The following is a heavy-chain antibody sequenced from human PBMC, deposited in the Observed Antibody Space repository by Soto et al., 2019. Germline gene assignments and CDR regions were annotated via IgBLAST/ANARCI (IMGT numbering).Heavy chain of an antibody. CDR1: GGSISSSSYY. J-gene: IGHJ4*02. V-gene: IGHV4-39*01. D-gene: IGHD6-13*01. CDR3: ARDPAAGQRKLDYFDY. Sequence: QLQLQESGPGLVKPSETLSLTCTVSGGSISSSSYYWGWIRQPPGKGLEWIGSIYYSGSTYYNPSLKSRVTISVDTSKNQFSLKLSSVTAADTAVYYCARDPAAGQRKLDYFDYWGQGTLVTVSS. CDR2: IYYSGST.